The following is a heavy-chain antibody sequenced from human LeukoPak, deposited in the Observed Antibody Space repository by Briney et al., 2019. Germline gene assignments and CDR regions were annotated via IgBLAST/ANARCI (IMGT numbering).Heavy chain of an antibody. J-gene: IGHJ4*02. CDR2: INSDGSST. D-gene: IGHD6-19*01. CDR1: GFTFSSYW. CDR3: ASGGRYSSGWYGYYFDY. Sequence: PGGSLRLSCAASGFTFSSYWMHWVRQAPGKGLVWVSRINSDGSSTSYADSVKGRFTISRDNAKNTLYLQMNSLRAEDTAVYYCASGGRYSSGWYGYYFDYWGQGTLVTASS. V-gene: IGHV3-74*01.